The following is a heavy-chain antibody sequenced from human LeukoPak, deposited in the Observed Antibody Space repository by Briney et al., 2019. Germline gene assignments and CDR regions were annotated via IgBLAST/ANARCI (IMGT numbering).Heavy chain of an antibody. J-gene: IGHJ3*02. CDR1: GGSISSGSYY. CDR2: IYTSGST. V-gene: IGHV4-61*02. CDR3: ARSRRDTIFGVVIDAFDI. D-gene: IGHD3-3*01. Sequence: SETLSLTCTVSGGSISSGSYYWGWIRQPAGKGLEWIGRIYTSGSTNYNPSLKSRVTISVDTSKNQFSLKLSSVTAADTAVYYCARSRRDTIFGVVIDAFDIWGQGTMVTVSS.